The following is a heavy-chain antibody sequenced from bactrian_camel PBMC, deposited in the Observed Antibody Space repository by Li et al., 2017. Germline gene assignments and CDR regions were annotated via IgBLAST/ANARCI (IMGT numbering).Heavy chain of an antibody. Sequence: VQLVESGGGSVQAGGSLRLSCAASGYTYSSVCMGWFRQAPGKEREAVAAISTGGAGSTTQYADSVKGRFTNFRDNSRNTVILELTSLAIEDTAMYYCLVGFDYWGQGTQVTVS. V-gene: IGHV3S40*01. CDR2: ISTGGAGSTT. D-gene: IGHD2*01. CDR3: LVGFDY. J-gene: IGHJ4*01. CDR1: GYTYSSVC.